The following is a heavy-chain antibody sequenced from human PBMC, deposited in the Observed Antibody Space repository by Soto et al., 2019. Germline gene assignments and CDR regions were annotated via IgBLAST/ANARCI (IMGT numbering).Heavy chain of an antibody. D-gene: IGHD6-19*01. CDR2: IIPIFGTA. CDR3: ARVFSSGWYPYPWYYYGMDV. CDR1: AGPFISYA. Sequence: VKGSCTASAGPFISYAISWVRQAPGQGLEWMGGIIPIFGTANYAQKFQGRVTITADESTSTAYMELSSLRSEDTAVYYCARVFSSGWYPYPWYYYGMDVWGQGTTVTVSS. V-gene: IGHV1-69*01. J-gene: IGHJ6*02.